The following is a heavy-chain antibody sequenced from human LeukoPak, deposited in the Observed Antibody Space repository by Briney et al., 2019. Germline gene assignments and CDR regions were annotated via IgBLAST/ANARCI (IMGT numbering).Heavy chain of an antibody. CDR1: GGSIGSGDYY. J-gene: IGHJ4*02. V-gene: IGHV4-30-4*08. D-gene: IGHD4-17*01. CDR2: IYYSGST. Sequence: SGTLSLTCTVSGGSIGSGDYYWSWIRQPPGKGLEWIGYIYYSGSTYYNPSLKSRVTISVDTSKNQFSLKLSSVTAADTAVYYCARDRPDGELDYWGQGTLVTVSS. CDR3: ARDRPDGELDY.